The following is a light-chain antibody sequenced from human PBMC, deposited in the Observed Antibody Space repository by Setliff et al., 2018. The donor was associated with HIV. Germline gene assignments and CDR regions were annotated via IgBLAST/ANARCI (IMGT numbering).Light chain of an antibody. Sequence: QSALTQPASVSGAPGQSITISCTGASNDVGSYNYVSWYQQHPGKAPKLMIYDVTNRPSGVSDRFSGSKSGNTASLTISGLQAEDEADYYCNSYTSTTFYVAGSGTKVTVL. CDR1: SNDVGSYNY. V-gene: IGLV2-14*03. CDR2: DVT. J-gene: IGLJ1*01. CDR3: NSYTSTTFYV.